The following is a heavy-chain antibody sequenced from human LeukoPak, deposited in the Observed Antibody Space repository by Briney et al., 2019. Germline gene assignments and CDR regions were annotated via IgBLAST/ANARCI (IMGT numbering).Heavy chain of an antibody. J-gene: IGHJ5*02. CDR2: INPSGGST. V-gene: IGHV1-46*01. CDR3: ARDTQRCSGGSCYSRILDP. D-gene: IGHD2-15*01. CDR1: GYTFTSYY. Sequence: ASVKVSCKASGYTFTSYYMHWVRQAPGQGLEWMGIINPSGGSTSYAQKFQGRVTMTRDMSTSTVHMELSSLRSEDTAVYYCARDTQRCSGGSCYSRILDPWGQGTLVTVPS.